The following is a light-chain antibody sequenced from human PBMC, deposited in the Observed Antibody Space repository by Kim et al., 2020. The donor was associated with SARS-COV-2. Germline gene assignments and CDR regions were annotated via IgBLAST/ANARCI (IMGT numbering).Light chain of an antibody. V-gene: IGLV2-23*02. J-gene: IGLJ2*01. Sequence: QSITISCTGISSDVGLYNLISWYQQRPGQVPKLIIYEVSQRPSGVSNRFSGSKSGNMASLTISGLQAEDEADYYCCAYVSSTTSVIFGGGTQLTVL. CDR3: CAYVSSTTSVI. CDR1: SSDVGLYNL. CDR2: EVS.